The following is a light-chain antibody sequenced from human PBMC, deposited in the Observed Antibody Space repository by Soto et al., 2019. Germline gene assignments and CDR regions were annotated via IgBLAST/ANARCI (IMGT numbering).Light chain of an antibody. J-gene: IGKJ4*01. V-gene: IGKV3-11*01. CDR2: DAS. CDR3: QQRSNCLT. Sequence: EIVLTQSPATLSLSPGERATLACRASQSVSSYLAWYHQKPGQAPRLLIYDASNMATGIPARFSGSGSGTDFTLNISSLEPEDFAFYYCQQRSNCLTFGGGTKVEIK. CDR1: QSVSSY.